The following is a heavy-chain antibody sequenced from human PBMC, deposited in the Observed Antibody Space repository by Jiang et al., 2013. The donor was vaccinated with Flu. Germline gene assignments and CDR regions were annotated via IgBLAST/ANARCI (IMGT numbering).Heavy chain of an antibody. Sequence: GAEVKKPGESLKISCKGSGYSFTSYWIGWVRQMPGKGLEWMGIIYPGDSDTRYSPSFQGQVTISADKSISTAYLQWSSLKASDTAMYYCARQFFPRIVAAAGTAAAFDIWGQGTMVTVSS. D-gene: IGHD6-13*01. CDR2: IYPGDSDT. CDR1: GYSFTSYW. CDR3: ARQFFPRIVAAAGTAAAFDI. V-gene: IGHV5-51*01. J-gene: IGHJ3*02.